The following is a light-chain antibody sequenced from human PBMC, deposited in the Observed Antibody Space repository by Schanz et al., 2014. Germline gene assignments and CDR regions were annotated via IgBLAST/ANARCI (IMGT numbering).Light chain of an antibody. Sequence: QSVLTQPPSVSAAPGQKVTISCSGSSSNIGNNYVSWYQQLPGTAPKLLIYGNSNRPSGVPDRFSGSKSGTSASLAITGLQAEDEADYYCQSYDSSLSGSNVVFGGGTKLTVL. CDR3: QSYDSSLSGSNVV. V-gene: IGLV1-40*01. CDR1: SSNIGNNY. J-gene: IGLJ2*01. CDR2: GNS.